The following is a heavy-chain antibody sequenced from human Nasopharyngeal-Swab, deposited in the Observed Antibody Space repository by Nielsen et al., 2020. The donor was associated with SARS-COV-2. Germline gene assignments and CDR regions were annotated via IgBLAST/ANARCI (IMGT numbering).Heavy chain of an antibody. D-gene: IGHD1-7*01. CDR1: GGTFSSYA. CDR3: ARPYNWNYGWFDP. CDR2: IIPIFGAA. J-gene: IGHJ5*02. V-gene: IGHV1-69*13. Sequence: SVKVSCKASGGTFSSYAISWVRQAPGQGLEWMGGIIPIFGAANYAQKFQGRVTITADESTSTAYMELSSLRSEDTAVYYCARPYNWNYGWFDPWGQGTLVTVSS.